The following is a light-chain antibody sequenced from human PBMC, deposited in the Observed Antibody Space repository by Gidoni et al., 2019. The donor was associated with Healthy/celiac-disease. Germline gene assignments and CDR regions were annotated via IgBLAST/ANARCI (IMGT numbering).Light chain of an antibody. J-gene: IGLJ2*01. Sequence: HSALTQPASVSGSPGQSITSSCTGTSSAVGGSNYVSWYQQHPGKAPKLQIYDVSNRPSWVSNRVSGSKSGNTASLTISGLQAEDEADYYCSSYTSSSTLVFGGGTKLTVL. CDR1: SSAVGGSNY. CDR2: DVS. V-gene: IGLV2-14*03. CDR3: SSYTSSSTLV.